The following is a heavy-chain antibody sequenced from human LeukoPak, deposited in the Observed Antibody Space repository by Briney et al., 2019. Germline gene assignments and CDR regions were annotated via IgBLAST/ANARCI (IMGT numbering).Heavy chain of an antibody. CDR2: INPSDSYT. V-gene: IGHV5-10-1*01. Sequence: GESLKISCKGSGYIFTSYWISWVGPMPGKGLDWMGRINPSDSYTNYSPSFQGHVTISADKSISTAYLQWSSLKASDTAMYYCARPMKQSSWYQYGFDIWGQGTMVTVSS. D-gene: IGHD6-13*01. CDR1: GYIFTSYW. CDR3: ARPMKQSSWYQYGFDI. J-gene: IGHJ3*02.